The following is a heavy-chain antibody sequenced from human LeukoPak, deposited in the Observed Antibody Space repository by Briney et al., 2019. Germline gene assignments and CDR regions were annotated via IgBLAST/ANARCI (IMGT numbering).Heavy chain of an antibody. V-gene: IGHV4-30-2*01. Sequence: SETLSLTCAVSGGSISSGGYSWSWIRQPPGKGLEWIGYIYHSGSTYYNPSLKSRVTISVDRSKNQFSLKLSSVTAADTAVYYCAGEHLRGIAAAGNWFDPWGQGTLVTVSS. CDR1: GGSISSGGYS. D-gene: IGHD6-13*01. CDR3: AGEHLRGIAAAGNWFDP. J-gene: IGHJ5*02. CDR2: IYHSGST.